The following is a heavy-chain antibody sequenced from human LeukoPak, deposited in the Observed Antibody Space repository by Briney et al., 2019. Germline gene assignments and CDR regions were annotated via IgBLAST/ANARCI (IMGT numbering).Heavy chain of an antibody. CDR1: GYTFNAYY. V-gene: IGHV1-2*02. CDR2: INPHSGGT. J-gene: IGHJ6*03. D-gene: IGHD5-18*01. Sequence: ASVKVSCKASGYTFNAYYIHWVRQAPGQGLEWMGWINPHSGGTNSTQKFQDRVTMTRDTSISTVYMELSRLRSDDTAVYYCARDRGSYGDYYFFYMDVWGKGTTVAVSS. CDR3: ARDRGSYGDYYFFYMDV.